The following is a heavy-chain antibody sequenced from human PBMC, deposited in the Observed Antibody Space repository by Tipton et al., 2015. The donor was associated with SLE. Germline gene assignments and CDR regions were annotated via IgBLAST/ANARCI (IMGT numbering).Heavy chain of an antibody. D-gene: IGHD1-26*01. CDR3: ARDLVGPTGYGMDV. CDR1: GITFSRYW. CDR2: IKQDGSEK. J-gene: IGHJ6*02. Sequence: SLRLFCAASGITFSRYWMSWVRQAPGKGLEWVANIKQDGSEKYYVDSVKGRFTISRDNAKNSLYLQMNSLRAEDTAVYYCARDLVGPTGYGMDVWGQGTTVTVSS. V-gene: IGHV3-7*01.